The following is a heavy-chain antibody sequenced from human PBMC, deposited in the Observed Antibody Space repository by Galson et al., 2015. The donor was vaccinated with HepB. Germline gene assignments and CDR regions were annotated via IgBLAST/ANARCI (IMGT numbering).Heavy chain of an antibody. CDR3: ARSDYNNYFDP. J-gene: IGHJ5*02. CDR1: GGSITTYY. V-gene: IGHV4-59*01. CDR2: ISYGGST. D-gene: IGHD4-11*01. Sequence: LSLTCTVSGGSITTYYWSWLRQPPGKGLEWIAYISYGGSTNYNPSLKSRVTISVDTSRYQFSLNLSSVTAADTAVYYCARSDYNNYFDPWGQGTLVTVSS.